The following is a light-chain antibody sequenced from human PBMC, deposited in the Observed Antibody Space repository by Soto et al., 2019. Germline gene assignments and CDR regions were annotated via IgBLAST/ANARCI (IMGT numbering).Light chain of an antibody. CDR1: SSNIGSNY. J-gene: IGLJ3*02. Sequence: QSVLTQPPSASGTPGQRVTISCSGSSSNIGSNYVYWYQQLPGTAPKLLIYRNKERPSGVPDRFSGSKSGTSASLAISGLRSEDEADYYCAAWDDSLSGFRVFGGGTQLTVL. V-gene: IGLV1-47*01. CDR3: AAWDDSLSGFRV. CDR2: RNK.